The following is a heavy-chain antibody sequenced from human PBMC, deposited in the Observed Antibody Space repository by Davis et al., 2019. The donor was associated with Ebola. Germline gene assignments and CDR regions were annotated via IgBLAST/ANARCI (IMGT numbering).Heavy chain of an antibody. D-gene: IGHD3-3*01. J-gene: IGHJ6*02. CDR3: AKDKSYDFWSEGMDV. Sequence: GESLKISCAASGFTFSSYWMSWVRQAPGKGLEWVANIKQDGSEKYYVDSVKGRFTISRDNAKNSLYLQMNSLRAEDTALYYCAKDKSYDFWSEGMDVWGQGTTVTVSS. CDR1: GFTFSSYW. V-gene: IGHV3-7*03. CDR2: IKQDGSEK.